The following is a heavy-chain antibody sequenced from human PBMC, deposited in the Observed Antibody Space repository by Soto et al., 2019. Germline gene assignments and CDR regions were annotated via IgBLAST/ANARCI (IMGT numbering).Heavy chain of an antibody. V-gene: IGHV3-15*01. D-gene: IGHD6-6*01. CDR2: IKSKTDGGTT. CDR1: GFTFSNAW. J-gene: IGHJ4*02. CDR3: TTDSAPAGAARSYFDY. Sequence: GGSLRLSCAASGFTFSNAWMSWVRQAPGKGLEWVGRIKSKTDGGTTDYAAPVKGRFTISRDGSKNTLYLQMNSLKTEDTAVYYCTTDSAPAGAARSYFDYWGQGTLVTVSS.